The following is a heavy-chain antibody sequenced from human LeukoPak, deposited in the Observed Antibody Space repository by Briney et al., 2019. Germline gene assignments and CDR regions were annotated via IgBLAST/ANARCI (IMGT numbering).Heavy chain of an antibody. Sequence: KTSETLSLTCTVSGGSISSYYWSWIRQPPGKGLKWIGYIYYSGSTNYSPSLKSRVTMSVDTSKNQFSLKLSSVTAADTAVYYCVGDYYGSGSYYPNWFDPWGQGTLVTVSS. D-gene: IGHD3-10*01. CDR3: VGDYYGSGSYYPNWFDP. CDR2: IYYSGST. CDR1: GGSISSYY. J-gene: IGHJ5*02. V-gene: IGHV4-59*12.